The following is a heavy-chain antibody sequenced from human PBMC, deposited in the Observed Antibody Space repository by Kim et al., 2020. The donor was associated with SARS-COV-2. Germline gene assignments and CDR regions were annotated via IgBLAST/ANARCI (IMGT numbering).Heavy chain of an antibody. V-gene: IGHV4-59*08. CDR1: GGSISSYY. CDR3: ARYRSSGWYVGYFDY. Sequence: SETLSLTCTVSGGSISSYYWSWIRQPPVKGLEWIGYIYYSGSTNYNPSLKSRVTISVDTSKNQFSLKLSSVTAADTAVYYCARYRSSGWYVGYFDYWGQGTLVTVSS. J-gene: IGHJ4*02. CDR2: IYYSGST. D-gene: IGHD6-19*01.